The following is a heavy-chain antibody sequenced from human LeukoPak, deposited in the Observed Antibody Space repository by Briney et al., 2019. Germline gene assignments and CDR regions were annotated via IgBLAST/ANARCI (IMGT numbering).Heavy chain of an antibody. V-gene: IGHV3-30-3*01. J-gene: IGHJ4*02. D-gene: IGHD6-13*01. CDR1: GFTFSSYA. CDR2: ISYDGSNK. Sequence: ARSLTLSCAASGFTFSSYAMHWVRQAPGKGLEWVAVISYDGSNKYYADSVKGRFTISRDNSKNTLYLQMNSLRAEDTAVYYCARAPAREELVGGDYWGQAAMAADSS. CDR3: ARAPAREELVGGDY.